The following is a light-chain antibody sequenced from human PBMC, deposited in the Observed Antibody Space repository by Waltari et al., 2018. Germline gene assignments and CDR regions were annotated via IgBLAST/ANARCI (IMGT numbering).Light chain of an antibody. Sequence: QSVLTQPPSVSGAPGPRVTISCPGSSSNIGAAYAVHWYQQLPGTAPKLLIYGNTNRPSGVPDRFSGSKSGTSASLAITGLQAEDEADYYCQCYDSSLSGSVFGGGTKLTVL. V-gene: IGLV1-40*01. CDR3: QCYDSSLSGSV. CDR1: SSNIGAAYA. J-gene: IGLJ3*02. CDR2: GNT.